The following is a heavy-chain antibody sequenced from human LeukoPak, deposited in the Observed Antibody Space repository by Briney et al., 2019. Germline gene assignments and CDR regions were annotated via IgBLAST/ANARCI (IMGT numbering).Heavy chain of an antibody. CDR1: GFTFNSYA. CDR2: ISYDGSNK. D-gene: IGHD3-22*01. J-gene: IGHJ4*02. CDR3: AKAGYYYDSSGYY. V-gene: IGHV3-30-3*01. Sequence: GGSLRLSCAASGFTFNSYAMHWVRQAPGKGLEWVSVISYDGSNKYYADSVKGRFTISRDNSKNTLYLQMNSLRAEDTAVYYCAKAGYYYDSSGYYWGQGTLVTVSS.